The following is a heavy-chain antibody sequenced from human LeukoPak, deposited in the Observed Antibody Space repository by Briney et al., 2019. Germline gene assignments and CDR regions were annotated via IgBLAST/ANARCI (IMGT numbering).Heavy chain of an antibody. Sequence: GGSLRLSCAASGFTFSSSAMSWVRQAPGKGLEWVSAITGDGGSTFYADSVKGRFTISRDNSKNTLYLQMNSLRAEDTAVYYCARDRSGSYPNWFDPWGQGTLVTVSS. CDR3: ARDRSGSYPNWFDP. J-gene: IGHJ5*02. D-gene: IGHD3-10*01. V-gene: IGHV3-23*01. CDR1: GFTFSSSA. CDR2: ITGDGGST.